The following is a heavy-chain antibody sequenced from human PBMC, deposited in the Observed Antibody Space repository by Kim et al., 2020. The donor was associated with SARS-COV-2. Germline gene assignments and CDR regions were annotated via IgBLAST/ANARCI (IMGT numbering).Heavy chain of an antibody. V-gene: IGHV5-51*07. CDR1: GYSFTNYW. CDR2: IYPGDSDT. J-gene: IGHJ3*02. CDR3: ARHRGGSSMDAFDI. Sequence: GESLKISCKGSGYSFTNYWIGWVHQMPGKGLEWMGIIYPGDSDTRYSPSFKGQVTISADKSISTAYLQWSSLKASDSAMYYCARHRGGSSMDAFDIWGQGKMVNVSS. D-gene: IGHD6-6*01.